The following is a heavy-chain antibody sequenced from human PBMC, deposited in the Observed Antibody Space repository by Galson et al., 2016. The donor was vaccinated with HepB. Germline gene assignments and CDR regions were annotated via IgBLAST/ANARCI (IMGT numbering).Heavy chain of an antibody. CDR3: ARDRSIRYYYGMDV. Sequence: SLRLSCAASGFNFNNYDMHWVRQVPGNGLEWVSAINTAGDTYYTGSVKGRFTISRENGKKSLYLQMSGLRAGDTAVYYCARDRSIRYYYGMDVWGQGTLVTVS. CDR1: GFNFNNYD. D-gene: IGHD1-14*01. J-gene: IGHJ6*02. V-gene: IGHV3-13*04. CDR2: INTAGDT.